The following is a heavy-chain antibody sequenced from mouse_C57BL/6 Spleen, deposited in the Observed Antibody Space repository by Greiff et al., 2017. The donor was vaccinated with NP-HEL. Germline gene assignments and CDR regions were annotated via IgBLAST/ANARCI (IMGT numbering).Heavy chain of an antibody. Sequence: EVQLQQSGPVLVKPGASVKMSCKASGYTFTDYYMNWVKQSHGKSLEWIGVINPYNGGTSYNQKFKGKATFTVDKSSSTAYMELNSLTSEDSAVYYCARLGNDYDRLDYWGQGTTLTVSS. CDR2: INPYNGGT. CDR1: GYTFTDYY. V-gene: IGHV1-19*01. D-gene: IGHD2-4*01. CDR3: ARLGNDYDRLDY. J-gene: IGHJ2*01.